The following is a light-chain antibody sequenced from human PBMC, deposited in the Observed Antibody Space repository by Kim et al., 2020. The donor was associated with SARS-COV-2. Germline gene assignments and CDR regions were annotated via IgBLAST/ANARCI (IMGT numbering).Light chain of an antibody. J-gene: IGKJ2*01. CDR2: AAS. CDR3: QQTYSTPPDT. Sequence: ASVGDRVTITCRASQSSGTYLNWYQQKSGKAPNLLIYAASSLQSGVPSRFSGSRSGTDFTLTITGVQPEDCATYYCQQTYSTPPDTFGQGTKLEI. CDR1: QSSGTY. V-gene: IGKV1-39*01.